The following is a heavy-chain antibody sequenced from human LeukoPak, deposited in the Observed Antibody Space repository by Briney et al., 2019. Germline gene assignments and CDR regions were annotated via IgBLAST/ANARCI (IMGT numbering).Heavy chain of an antibody. D-gene: IGHD4-17*01. CDR1: GGTFSNSA. V-gene: IGHV1-69*05. Sequence: GASVKVSCKASGGTFSNSAFSWVRQAPGQGLEWMGGIIPMYGTANYPQKFQGRVTMTTDKSTSTVYMELSSLISEDTAVYYCATVLGDYPNPYYMDVWGKGTTVTVSS. CDR2: IIPMYGTA. J-gene: IGHJ6*03. CDR3: ATVLGDYPNPYYMDV.